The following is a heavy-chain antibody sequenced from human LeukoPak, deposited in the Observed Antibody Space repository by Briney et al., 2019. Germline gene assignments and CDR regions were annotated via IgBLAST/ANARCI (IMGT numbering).Heavy chain of an antibody. CDR1: GGTFSSYA. CDR3: ARGSHWLVVPAAILDYYGMDV. D-gene: IGHD2-2*02. V-gene: IGHV1-69*04. Sequence: SVKVSCKAFGGTFSSYAISWVRQAPGQGLEWMGRIIPILGIANYAQKFQGRVTITADKSTSTAYMELSSLRSEDTAVYYYARGSHWLVVPAAILDYYGMDVWGQGTTVTVSS. J-gene: IGHJ6*02. CDR2: IIPILGIA.